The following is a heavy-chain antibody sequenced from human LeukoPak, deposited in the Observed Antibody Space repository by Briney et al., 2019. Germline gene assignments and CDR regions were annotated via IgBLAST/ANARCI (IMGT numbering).Heavy chain of an antibody. V-gene: IGHV3-23*01. D-gene: IGHD3-9*01. Sequence: GGSLRLSCAASGFTVTNYAMYWVRQAPGKGLEWVSAISGRDDSTYYADSVKGRFTISRDTSKNTLFLQMNSLRAEDTAVYYCAKWGDFDILTGYYDPDYWGQGTLVTVSS. CDR1: GFTVTNYA. CDR3: AKWGDFDILTGYYDPDY. J-gene: IGHJ4*02. CDR2: ISGRDDST.